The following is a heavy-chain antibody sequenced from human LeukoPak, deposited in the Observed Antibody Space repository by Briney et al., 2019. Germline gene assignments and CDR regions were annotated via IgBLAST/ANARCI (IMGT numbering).Heavy chain of an antibody. CDR3: AKDGCRGGSCYSVMGLGWLDP. Sequence: PAGTLRLTCAASGCTFSSYYRNWIRQPPGKGLEWVADISYDGSNKYYADSEKGRFTISRDKSKDTLFLQMNSLRAEDTAVYYCAKDGCRGGSCYSVMGLGWLDPWGQGTLVTVSS. V-gene: IGHV3-30*18. CDR2: ISYDGSNK. CDR1: GCTFSSYY. J-gene: IGHJ5*02. D-gene: IGHD2-15*01.